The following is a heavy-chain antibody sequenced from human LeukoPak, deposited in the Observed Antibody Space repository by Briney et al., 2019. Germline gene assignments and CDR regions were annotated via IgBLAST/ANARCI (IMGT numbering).Heavy chain of an antibody. V-gene: IGHV3-74*01. J-gene: IGHJ4*02. D-gene: IGHD3-22*01. CDR1: GFTFSSYW. CDR2: INSDGSST. CDR3: ARLTDSSSSYWASPSRHFHH. Sequence: AGSLRLSCAASGFTFSSYWMHWVRQAPGKGLEWVSGINSDGSSTSHAESVKGRFTISRDNAEYTLYLQMRSLRAEDTAVYYCARLTDSSSSYWASPSRHFHHWGRGTLVAVSS.